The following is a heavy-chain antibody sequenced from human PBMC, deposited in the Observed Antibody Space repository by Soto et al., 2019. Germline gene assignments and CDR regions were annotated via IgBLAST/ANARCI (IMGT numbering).Heavy chain of an antibody. CDR3: ARDTGDGTFDF. CDR1: GYTFSSYA. J-gene: IGHJ4*02. V-gene: IGHV1-3*01. Sequence: QVHLVQSGAEVRKPGASVKVSCKDSGYTFSSYAMHWVRQAPGQSLEWMGWINAGYGNTKSSQKFQDRVTISRDTSASTAYMELTSLRSEDTAVYYCARDTGDGTFDFWGQGTLVTVSS. CDR2: INAGYGNT. D-gene: IGHD7-27*01.